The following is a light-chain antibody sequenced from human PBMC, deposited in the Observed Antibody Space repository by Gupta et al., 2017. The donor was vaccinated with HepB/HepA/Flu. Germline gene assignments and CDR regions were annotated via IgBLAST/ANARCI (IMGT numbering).Light chain of an antibody. CDR2: DAS. V-gene: IGKV3-11*01. J-gene: IGKJ4*01. CDR1: QSISSY. Sequence: DIVLTQSPATLSLSPGARATLSCRASQSISSYLAWYQQKPGQAPRLLLYDASNRATGIPARFSGSGSGTDFTLTISSLEPEDFAVYYCQQRSNWPRTFGGGTKVEIK. CDR3: QQRSNWPRT.